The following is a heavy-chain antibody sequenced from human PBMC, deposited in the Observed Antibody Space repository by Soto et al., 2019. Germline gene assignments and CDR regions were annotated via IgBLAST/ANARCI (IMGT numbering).Heavy chain of an antibody. CDR2: INPNSGGT. Sequence: ASVKVSCKASGYTFTGYYMHWVRQAPGQGLEWMGWINPNSGGTNYAQKFQGRVTMTRDTSISTAYMELSRLRSDDTAVYYCARGGRNYYDSSGPYYYYYYGMDVWGQGP. V-gene: IGHV1-2*02. J-gene: IGHJ6*02. CDR3: ARGGRNYYDSSGPYYYYYYGMDV. D-gene: IGHD3-22*01. CDR1: GYTFTGYY.